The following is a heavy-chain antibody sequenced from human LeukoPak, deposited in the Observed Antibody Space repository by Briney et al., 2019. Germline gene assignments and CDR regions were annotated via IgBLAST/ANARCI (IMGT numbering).Heavy chain of an antibody. CDR2: TNPSDDST. J-gene: IGHJ6*02. Sequence: ASVKVSCKASGYTFNSSYMHWVRQAPGQGLEWMGITNPSDDSTRYAQKFQGRVTMTKDTSTNTVYMHLSSLSSDDTAVYYCAREELWFGEGVWGQGTTVTVSS. CDR1: GYTFNSSY. D-gene: IGHD3-10*01. CDR3: AREELWFGEGV. V-gene: IGHV1-46*02.